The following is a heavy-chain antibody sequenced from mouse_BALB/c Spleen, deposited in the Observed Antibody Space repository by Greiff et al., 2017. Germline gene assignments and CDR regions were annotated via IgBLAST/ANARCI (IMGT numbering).Heavy chain of an antibody. D-gene: IGHD1-1*01. CDR2: IWAGGST. V-gene: IGHV2-9*02. J-gene: IGHJ4*01. CDR3: ARDTVIDYSAMDY. Sequence: VMLVESGPGLVAPSQSLSITCTVSGFSLTSYGVHWVRQPPGKGLEWLGVIWAGGSTNYNSAPMSRLSISKENSKSQVFLKMNSLQTDDTAMYYCARDTVIDYSAMDYWGQGTSVTVSS. CDR1: GFSLTSYG.